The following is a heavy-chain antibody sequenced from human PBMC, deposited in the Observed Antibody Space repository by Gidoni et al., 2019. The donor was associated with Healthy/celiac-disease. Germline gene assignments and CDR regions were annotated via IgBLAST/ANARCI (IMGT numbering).Heavy chain of an antibody. V-gene: IGHV3-30*18. CDR2: ISYDGSNK. J-gene: IGHJ4*02. Sequence: QVLLVESGGGVVQPGRSLILSCAASGFTFSSYGLHWVRQAPGKGLEWVAVISYDGSNKYYADSVKGRFTISRDNSKNTLYLQMNSLRAEDTAVYYCAKDSGYDFQGPFFDYWGQGTLVTVSS. CDR3: AKDSGYDFQGPFFDY. CDR1: GFTFSSYG. D-gene: IGHD5-12*01.